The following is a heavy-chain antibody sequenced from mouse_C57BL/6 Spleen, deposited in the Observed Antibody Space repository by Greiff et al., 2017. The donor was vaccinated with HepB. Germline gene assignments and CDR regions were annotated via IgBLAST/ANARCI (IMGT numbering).Heavy chain of an antibody. CDR3: ARGDYYYGSYWYFDV. CDR1: GYAFSSSW. J-gene: IGHJ1*03. CDR2: IYPGDGDT. Sequence: VMLVESGPELVKPGASVKISCKASGYAFSSSWMNWVKQRPGKGLEWIGRIYPGDGDTNYNGKFKGKATLTADKSSSTAYMQLSSLTSEDSAVYFCARGDYYYGSYWYFDVWGTGTTVTVSS. D-gene: IGHD1-1*01. V-gene: IGHV1-82*01.